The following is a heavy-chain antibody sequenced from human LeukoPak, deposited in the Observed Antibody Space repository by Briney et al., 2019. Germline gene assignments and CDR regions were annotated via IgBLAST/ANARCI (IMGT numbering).Heavy chain of an antibody. CDR1: GFTFSSYS. V-gene: IGHV3-30*04. D-gene: IGHD2-15*01. J-gene: IGHJ4*02. Sequence: WGSLRLSCAASGFTFSSYSLHWVRQAPGKGLEWVTVISYDETEKYYADSVKGRFTISRDNSKNTLYLQMNSLRAEDTAVYYCAKETDIVAKGIDYWGQGTLVTVSS. CDR2: ISYDETEK. CDR3: AKETDIVAKGIDY.